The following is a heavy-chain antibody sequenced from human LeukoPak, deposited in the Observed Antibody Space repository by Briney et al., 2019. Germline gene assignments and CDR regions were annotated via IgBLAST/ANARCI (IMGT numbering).Heavy chain of an antibody. V-gene: IGHV3-21*04. D-gene: IGHD6-19*01. CDR2: ISSSSGYI. Sequence: PGGSLRLSCAASGFTFSSYSMNWVRQAPGKGLEWVSSISSSSGYIYYADSVKGRFTISRDNAKNSLYLQMNSLRAEDTAVYYCAKEGRVAVSGLYLDHWGQGTLVTVSS. CDR3: AKEGRVAVSGLYLDH. J-gene: IGHJ4*02. CDR1: GFTFSSYS.